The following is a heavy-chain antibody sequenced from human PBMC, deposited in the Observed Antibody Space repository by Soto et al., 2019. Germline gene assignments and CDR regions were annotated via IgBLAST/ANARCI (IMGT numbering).Heavy chain of an antibody. Sequence: EVQVVESGGGLAKPGGSLRLSCAASGFTFSSYNMNWVRQPPGKGLEWVPSISSSSSFVYYADSVKGRFTITRDNAKNSLYLQMNSLRAEDSAVYYCARGDLGTSGWYYHYWGQGTLVTVSS. V-gene: IGHV3-21*01. CDR2: ISSSSSFV. D-gene: IGHD2-2*01. CDR1: GFTFSSYN. CDR3: ARGDLGTSGWYYHY. J-gene: IGHJ4*02.